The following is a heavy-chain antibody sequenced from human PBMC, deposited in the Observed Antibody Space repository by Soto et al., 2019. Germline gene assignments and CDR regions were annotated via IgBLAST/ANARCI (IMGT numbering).Heavy chain of an antibody. J-gene: IGHJ5*02. Sequence: QVQLQQSSPGLVKPSQTLSLTCAISGDSVSSDSVAWNWIRQSPSRGLEWLGRTYYRSKWYNDYAVYVKXXIXIXXDTSKNQFSLQLNSVTPEDTAVYYCARGHGDWFDPWGQGTLVTVSS. CDR2: TYYRSKWYN. V-gene: IGHV6-1*01. CDR3: ARGHGDWFDP. D-gene: IGHD4-17*01. CDR1: GDSVSSDSVA.